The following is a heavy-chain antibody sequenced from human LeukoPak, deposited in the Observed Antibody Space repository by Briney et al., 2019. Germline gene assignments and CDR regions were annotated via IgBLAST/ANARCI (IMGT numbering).Heavy chain of an antibody. D-gene: IGHD2-15*01. V-gene: IGHV6-1*01. CDR2: TYYRSKWYN. J-gene: IGHJ6*02. CDR1: GDSVSSNSAT. Sequence: SQTLSLTCVISGDSVSSNSATWNWIRQSPSRGLEWLGRTYYRSKWYNDYIVSVKSRITINPDTSKNQFSLQLNSVTPEDTAVYYCARESCSGGNCPYGMDVWGQGTTVTVSS. CDR3: ARESCSGGNCPYGMDV.